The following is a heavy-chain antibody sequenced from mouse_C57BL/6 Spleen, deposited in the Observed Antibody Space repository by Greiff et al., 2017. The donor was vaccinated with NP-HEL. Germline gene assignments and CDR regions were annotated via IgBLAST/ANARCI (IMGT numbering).Heavy chain of an antibody. V-gene: IGHV1-78*01. Sequence: QVQLQQSDAELVKPGASVKISCKVSGYTFTDHTIPWMKQSPEKGLEWIGFIYPSDGSPNYKEKFKGKATLTAAKSSSTANMQLNSLTSEDSADYFCARHYYGSRGAWFAYWGQGTLVTVSA. CDR2: IYPSDGSP. D-gene: IGHD1-1*01. J-gene: IGHJ3*01. CDR3: ARHYYGSRGAWFAY. CDR1: GYTFTDHT.